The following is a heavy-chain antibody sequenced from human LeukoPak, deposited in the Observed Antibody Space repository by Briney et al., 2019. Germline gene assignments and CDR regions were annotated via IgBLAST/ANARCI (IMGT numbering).Heavy chain of an antibody. CDR3: ARGYCSGGSCYSPFDY. Sequence: ASVKVSCKASGGTFSSYAISWVRQAPGQGLEWMGGIIPIFGTANYAQKFQGRVTITADESTSTAYMELSSLRSEDTAVYYCARGYCSGGSCYSPFDYWGQGTLVTVSS. V-gene: IGHV1-69*13. D-gene: IGHD2-15*01. CDR2: IIPIFGTA. CDR1: GGTFSSYA. J-gene: IGHJ4*02.